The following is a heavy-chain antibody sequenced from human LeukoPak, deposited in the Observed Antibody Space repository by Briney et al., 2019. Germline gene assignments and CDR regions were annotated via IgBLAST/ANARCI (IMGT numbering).Heavy chain of an antibody. V-gene: IGHV5-51*07. J-gene: IGHJ4*02. CDR1: GYRSTNYW. CDR3: ASSRYYYDSSGHLFHY. Sequence: GESLKISCKGSGYRSTNYWIAWVHQLPGKGLEWMGTIYPGDSDTRYSPSFQGQVTFSADKSISTAYLQWDSLRASDTAMYYCASSRYYYDSSGHLFHYWGQGTLVTVSS. D-gene: IGHD3-22*01. CDR2: IYPGDSDT.